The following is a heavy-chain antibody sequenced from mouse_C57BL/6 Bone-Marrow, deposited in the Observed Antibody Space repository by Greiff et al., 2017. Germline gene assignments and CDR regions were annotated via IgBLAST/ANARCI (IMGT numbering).Heavy chain of an antibody. Sequence: QVQLQQPGAELVKPGASVKMSCKASGYTFTSYWITWVKQRPGQGLEWIGDIYPGSGSTNYNEKFKSKATLTVDKSSSTAYMQLSSLTSEDSAVYYCARVDYGNYGAYWGQGTLVTVSA. CDR2: IYPGSGST. D-gene: IGHD2-1*01. CDR1: GYTFTSYW. CDR3: ARVDYGNYGAY. J-gene: IGHJ3*01. V-gene: IGHV1-55*01.